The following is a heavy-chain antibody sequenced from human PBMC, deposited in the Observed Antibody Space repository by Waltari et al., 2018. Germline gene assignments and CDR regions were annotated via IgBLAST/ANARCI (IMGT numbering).Heavy chain of an antibody. D-gene: IGHD6-19*01. V-gene: IGHV3-11*01. CDR1: GFTFSAYY. Sequence: QVQLVESGGGLVKPGGSLRPAGAASGFTFSAYYMSWIRQAPGKGLEWVSYISSSGSTIYYADSVKGRFTISRDNAKNSLYLQMNSLRAEDTAVYYCARMYSSGWYSVIDYWGQGTLVTVSS. CDR2: ISSSGSTI. CDR3: ARMYSSGWYSVIDY. J-gene: IGHJ4*02.